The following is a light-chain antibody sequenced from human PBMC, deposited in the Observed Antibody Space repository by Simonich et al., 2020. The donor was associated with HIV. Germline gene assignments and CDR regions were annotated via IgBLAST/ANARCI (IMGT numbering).Light chain of an antibody. V-gene: IGLV1-40*01. CDR1: SSNIGAGYD. CDR3: STWDSSLSAWV. CDR2: GNN. Sequence: QSVLTQPPSVSGAPGQRVPFSCTGGSSNIGAGYDVHWYQQLPGTAPKLLIYGNNNRPSGFPDRFAGSKSGTSASRTISGLQPEDEADYCCSTWDSSLSAWVFGGGTKVTVL. J-gene: IGLJ3*02.